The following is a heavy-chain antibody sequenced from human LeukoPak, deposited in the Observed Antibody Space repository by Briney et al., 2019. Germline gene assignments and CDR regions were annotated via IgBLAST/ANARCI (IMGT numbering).Heavy chain of an antibody. CDR2: ISGSGGST. D-gene: IGHD2-21*02. V-gene: IGHV3-23*01. J-gene: IGHJ4*02. CDR1: GFTFSSYA. CDR3: AKDPNCGGDCYGGGDY. Sequence: GASLRLSCAASGFTFSSYAMSWVRQAPGKGLEWVSAISGSGGSTYYADSVKGRFTISRDNSKNTLYLQMNSLRAEDTAVYYCAKDPNCGGDCYGGGDYWGQGTLVTVSS.